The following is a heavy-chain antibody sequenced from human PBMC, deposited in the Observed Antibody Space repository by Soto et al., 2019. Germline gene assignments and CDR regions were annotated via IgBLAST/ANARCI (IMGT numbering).Heavy chain of an antibody. CDR3: ARVIPGAEAWFDP. CDR1: GNTFTNFG. V-gene: IGHV1-18*01. D-gene: IGHD2-2*01. J-gene: IGHJ5*02. Sequence: ASVKVSCKASGNTFTNFGVTWVRQAPGQGLEWMGWISAYTDDPNYAQKFQGRVTMTIDTSTSAAYLDLRSLTSDDTAVYYCARVIPGAEAWFDPWGQGTLVTVSS. CDR2: ISAYTDDP.